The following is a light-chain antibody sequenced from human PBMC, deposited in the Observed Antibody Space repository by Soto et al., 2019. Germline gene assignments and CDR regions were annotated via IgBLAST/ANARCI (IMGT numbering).Light chain of an antibody. CDR1: LRIGTY. V-gene: IGKV1-17*01. J-gene: IGKJ5*01. CDR2: AAS. CDR3: QQHKDYPLT. Sequence: DIQMTQSPSSLSASVGDRVTITCRASLRIGTYLNWFQQKPGKAPTVLIYAASTLQGGVPSRFSGSGSGTEFTLTISSLQSEDFASYYCQQHKDYPLTFGRGTRLEIK.